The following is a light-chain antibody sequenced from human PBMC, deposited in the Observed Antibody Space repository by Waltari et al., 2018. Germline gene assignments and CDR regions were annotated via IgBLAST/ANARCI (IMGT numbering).Light chain of an antibody. V-gene: IGKV4-1*01. CDR2: WAS. Sequence: DIVMTQSPDSLAVSLGARATINCKSSQSVLYTDHNKNYLTWYHQKPGQPPQLLIYWASTRESGVPDRFIGSGSGTDFTLTISSLQAEDVAVYYCHQHYTTPWTFGQGTQVEL. CDR1: QSVLYTDHNKNY. J-gene: IGKJ1*01. CDR3: HQHYTTPWT.